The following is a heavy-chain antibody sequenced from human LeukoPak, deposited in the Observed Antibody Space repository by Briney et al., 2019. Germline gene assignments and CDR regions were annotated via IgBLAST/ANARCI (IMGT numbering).Heavy chain of an antibody. Sequence: PGGSLRLSCAASGFTFSSYSMNWVRQAPGKGLEWVSSISSSSSYIYYADSVKGRFTISRDNAKNSLYLQMNSLRAEDTAVYYCARWAKGNYYDSSGYYGYWGQGTLVTVSS. CDR2: ISSSSSYI. CDR3: ARWAKGNYYDSSGYYGY. CDR1: GFTFSSYS. J-gene: IGHJ4*02. V-gene: IGHV3-21*01. D-gene: IGHD3-22*01.